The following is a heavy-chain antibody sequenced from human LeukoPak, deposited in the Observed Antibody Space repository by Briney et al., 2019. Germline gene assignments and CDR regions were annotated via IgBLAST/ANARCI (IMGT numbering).Heavy chain of an antibody. CDR3: AREEGQLGAFDI. CDR1: GGTFSSYA. V-gene: IGHV1-69*04. D-gene: IGHD6-6*01. J-gene: IGHJ3*02. Sequence: SVKVSCKASGGTFSSYAISWVRQAPGQGLEWMGRIIPILGIANYAQKFQGRVTITADKSTSTAYMELSRLRSDDTAVYYCAREEGQLGAFDIWGQGTMVTVSS. CDR2: IIPILGIA.